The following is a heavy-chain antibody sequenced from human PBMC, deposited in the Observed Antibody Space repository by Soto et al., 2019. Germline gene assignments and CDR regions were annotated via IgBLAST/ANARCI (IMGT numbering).Heavy chain of an antibody. Sequence: QLQLQESGPGLVKPSETLSLTCTVSGGSISSSSYYWGWIRQPPGKGLEWIGSIYYSGSTYYNPXLKLIVTIPVXXSXNXXSLELSSVTAAATAVYYCARHGYDSSGYRYVPFDYWGQGTLVTVSS. CDR3: ARHGYDSSGYRYVPFDY. V-gene: IGHV4-39*01. D-gene: IGHD3-22*01. CDR2: IYYSGST. J-gene: IGHJ4*02. CDR1: GGSISSSSYY.